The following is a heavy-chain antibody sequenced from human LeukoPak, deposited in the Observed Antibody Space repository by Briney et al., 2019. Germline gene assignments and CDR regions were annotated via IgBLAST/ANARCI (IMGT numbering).Heavy chain of an antibody. V-gene: IGHV4-39*01. D-gene: IGHD3-10*01. CDR1: GGSISSSSYY. Sequence: SETPSLTCTVSGGSISSSSYYWGWIRQPPGKGLEWIGSIYYSGSTYYNPSLKSQVTISVDTSKNQFSLKLSSVTAADTAVYYCARHLSDYSGSGSYYNSWGQGTLVSVSS. CDR3: ARHLSDYSGSGSYYNS. J-gene: IGHJ4*02. CDR2: IYYSGST.